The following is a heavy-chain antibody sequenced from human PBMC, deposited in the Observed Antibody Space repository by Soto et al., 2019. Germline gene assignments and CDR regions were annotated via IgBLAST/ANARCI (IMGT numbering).Heavy chain of an antibody. Sequence: SETLSLTCSVSGGSISSTNFYWDWIRQPPGKGLEWIGTISYSGSTYYNPFLKSRVTISVDTSKNQFSLNLSSVTAPDTAVYFCSSRQLWQLSEKFYYYNMDAWGQGTTVTVSS. J-gene: IGHJ6*02. CDR3: SSRQLWQLSEKFYYYNMDA. CDR1: GGSISSTNFY. V-gene: IGHV4-39*01. CDR2: ISYSGST. D-gene: IGHD3-16*01.